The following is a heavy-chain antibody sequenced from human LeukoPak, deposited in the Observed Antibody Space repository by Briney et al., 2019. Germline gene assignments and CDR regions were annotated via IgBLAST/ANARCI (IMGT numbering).Heavy chain of an antibody. Sequence: SVKVSCKASGGTFSSYAISWVRQAPGQGLEWMGRIIPILGIANYAQKFQGRVTITADKSTSTAYMEPSSLRSEDTAVYYCARELSSPYYFDYWGQGTLVTVSS. CDR3: ARELSSPYYFDY. D-gene: IGHD6-6*01. J-gene: IGHJ4*02. CDR2: IIPILGIA. CDR1: GGTFSSYA. V-gene: IGHV1-69*04.